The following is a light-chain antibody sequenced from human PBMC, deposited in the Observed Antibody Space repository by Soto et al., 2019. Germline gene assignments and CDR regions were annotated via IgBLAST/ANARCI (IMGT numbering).Light chain of an antibody. V-gene: IGKV3-20*01. CDR3: QQDGSSPPWT. CDR1: QSVSSSF. CDR2: GAS. J-gene: IGKJ1*01. Sequence: EMVLTQSPGTLSLSPGERATLSCRASQSVSSSFLAWYQQKPGQAPRLLIYGASSRATGIPDRFSGSGSGTVSTLTISRLEPEDFAVYYCQQDGSSPPWTFGQGTKVEIK.